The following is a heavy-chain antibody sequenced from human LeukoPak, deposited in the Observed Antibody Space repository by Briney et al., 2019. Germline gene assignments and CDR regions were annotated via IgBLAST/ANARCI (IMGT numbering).Heavy chain of an antibody. CDR2: IWYDGSNK. CDR3: ATNSVAATLKH. J-gene: IGHJ4*02. D-gene: IGHD2-15*01. Sequence: GRSLRLSCAASGFTFSSYGMHWVRQAPGKGLEWVAVIWYDGSNKYYADSVKGRFTISRDNSKNTLYLQMNSLRAEDTAVYYCATNSVAATLKHWGQGTLVTVSS. V-gene: IGHV3-33*01. CDR1: GFTFSSYG.